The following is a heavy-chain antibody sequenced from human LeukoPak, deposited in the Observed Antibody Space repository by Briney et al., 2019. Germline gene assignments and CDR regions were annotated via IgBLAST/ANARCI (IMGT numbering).Heavy chain of an antibody. CDR3: VRKMYSSCWYLDL. D-gene: IGHD6-19*01. CDR2: IQQDGGEK. CDR1: GFTFSTYW. Sequence: GGSLRLSCAASGFTFSTYWMSWVRQAPGKGLEWGADIQQDGGEKYYVDSVKGRFTISRDNANNSLYLQMNSLRAEDTAVYYCVRKMYSSCWYLDLWGQGTLVTVS. J-gene: IGHJ4*02. V-gene: IGHV3-7*01.